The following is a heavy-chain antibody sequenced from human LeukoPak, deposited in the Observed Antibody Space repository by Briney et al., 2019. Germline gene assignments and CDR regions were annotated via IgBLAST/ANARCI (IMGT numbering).Heavy chain of an antibody. V-gene: IGHV1-58*02. D-gene: IGHD5-18*01. J-gene: IGHJ4*02. CDR3: ARDPRDGNEQPWQPMALGY. Sequence: GPSVKVSSKASGFTFTSSAMQWVRQPRGQRLEWIGWIVIDSGNKNYSQKFQERVTITRDMSTSTAYMELSSLRSEDTAVYYCARDPRDGNEQPWQPMALGYWGQGTLVTVSS. CDR1: GFTFTSSA. CDR2: IVIDSGNK.